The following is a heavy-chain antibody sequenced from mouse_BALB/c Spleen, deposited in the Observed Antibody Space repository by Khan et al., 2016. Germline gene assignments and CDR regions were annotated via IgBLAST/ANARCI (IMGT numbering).Heavy chain of an antibody. Sequence: QFQLVQSGPELKKPGETVRISCKASGYTFTNYGMNWVKQAPGKGLKWMGWINTYTGEPTYADDFTGRFALSLETSASPAYLQINNLKNYDTATYFCPGPRYGSSRGFAYWGQGTLVTVSA. V-gene: IGHV9-3-1*01. CDR3: PGPRYGSSRGFAY. CDR1: GYTFTNYG. D-gene: IGHD1-1*01. CDR2: INTYTGEP. J-gene: IGHJ3*01.